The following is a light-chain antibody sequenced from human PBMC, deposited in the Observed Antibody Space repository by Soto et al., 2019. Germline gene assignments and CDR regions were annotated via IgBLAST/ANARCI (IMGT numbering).Light chain of an antibody. CDR2: EIN. CDR3: SSYTSSNTHV. Sequence: QSALTQPASVSGSPGQSITISCTGTNSDIGPYNYVSWYQQHPGKAPKLMIYEINNRPSGVSYRFSGSKSGNTASLTISGLQAEDEADYYCSSYTSSNTHVFGGGTKLTVL. J-gene: IGLJ2*01. CDR1: NSDIGPYNY. V-gene: IGLV2-14*01.